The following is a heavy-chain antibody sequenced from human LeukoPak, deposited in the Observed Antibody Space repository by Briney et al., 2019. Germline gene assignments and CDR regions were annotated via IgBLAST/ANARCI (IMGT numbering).Heavy chain of an antibody. J-gene: IGHJ5*02. V-gene: IGHV1-8*01. Sequence: ASVKVSCKASGYTFTSYDINWVRQATGQGLEWMGWMNPNSGNTGYAQKFQGRVTMTRNTSISTAYMELSSLRSEDTAVYYCARGPYYYDSSGYSTTYWFDPWGQGTLVTVSS. CDR3: ARGPYYYDSSGYSTTYWFDP. CDR1: GYTFTSYD. D-gene: IGHD3-22*01. CDR2: MNPNSGNT.